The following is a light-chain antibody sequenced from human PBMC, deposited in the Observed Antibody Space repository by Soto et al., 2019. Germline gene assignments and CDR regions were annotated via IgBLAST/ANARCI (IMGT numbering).Light chain of an antibody. CDR3: CSYAGSYSYV. CDR1: SSDVGGYNY. V-gene: IGLV2-11*01. Sequence: QSVLTQPRSVSGSPGQSVTISCTGTSSDVGGYNYVSWYQQHPGKAPKVIIYDVSKRPSGVPDRFSGSKSGNTASLTISGLQAEDEADYYCCSYAGSYSYVFGTGTKATVL. CDR2: DVS. J-gene: IGLJ1*01.